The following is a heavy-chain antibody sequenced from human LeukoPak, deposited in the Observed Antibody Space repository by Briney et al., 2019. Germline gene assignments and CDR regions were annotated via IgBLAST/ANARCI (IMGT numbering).Heavy chain of an antibody. Sequence: GGSLRLSCAASGFTFSSYSMNWVRQAPGKGLEWVSSISSSSSYIYYADSVKGRFTISRDNAKNSLYLQMNSLRAGDTAVYYCASSGSYSRDAFDIWGQGTMVTVSS. CDR2: ISSSSSYI. J-gene: IGHJ3*02. D-gene: IGHD1-26*01. CDR1: GFTFSSYS. CDR3: ASSGSYSRDAFDI. V-gene: IGHV3-21*01.